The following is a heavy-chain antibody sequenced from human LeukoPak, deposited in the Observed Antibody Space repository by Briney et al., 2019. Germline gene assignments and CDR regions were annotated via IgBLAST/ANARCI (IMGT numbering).Heavy chain of an antibody. D-gene: IGHD4-23*01. CDR2: IYFSGST. Sequence: SETLSLTCTVSGGSISSGGYYWSWIRQHPGKGLERIVCIYFSGSTYYNPSLKSRVTISVDTSKNQFSLQLSSVTAADTAVYYCARDYYGGNPGYYFDHWGQGTLVTVSS. CDR3: ARDYYGGNPGYYFDH. CDR1: GGSISSGGYY. V-gene: IGHV4-31*03. J-gene: IGHJ4*02.